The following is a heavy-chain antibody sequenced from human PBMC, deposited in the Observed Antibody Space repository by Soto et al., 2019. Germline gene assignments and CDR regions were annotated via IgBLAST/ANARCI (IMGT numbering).Heavy chain of an antibody. CDR3: ARDVFCGRAPACRDMDV. CDR1: GYSFSGYS. V-gene: IGHV1-18*04. Sequence: ASVKVSCKASGYSFSGYSITWVRQAPGQGLEWMGRISGYNGNTNYARTVRGRLTLTTDTSTSTAYMELRSLTSDDTAVYYCARDVFCGRAPACRDMDVWGQGTTVTVYS. CDR2: ISGYNGNT. D-gene: IGHD3-3*01. J-gene: IGHJ6*02.